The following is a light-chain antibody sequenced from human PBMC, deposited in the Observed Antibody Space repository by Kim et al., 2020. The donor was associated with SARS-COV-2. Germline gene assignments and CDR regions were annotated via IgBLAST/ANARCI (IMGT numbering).Light chain of an antibody. CDR2: RNN. J-gene: IGLJ3*02. CDR3: AAWDDSLSAWV. CDR1: SSNIGTNY. V-gene: IGLV1-47*01. Sequence: GQRITISCSGSSSNIGTNYVYWYQQLPGTAPKLLIYRNNQRPSGVPDRFSGSKSGTSASLAISGLRSEDGADYYCAAWDDSLSAWVFGGGTQLTVL.